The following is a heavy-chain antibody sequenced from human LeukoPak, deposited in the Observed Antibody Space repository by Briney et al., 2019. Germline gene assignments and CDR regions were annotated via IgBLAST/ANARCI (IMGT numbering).Heavy chain of an antibody. Sequence: VSVKVSCKASGYTFTSYGISWVRQAPGQGLEWMGWISAYNGNTNYAQKLQGRVTMTTDTSTSTAYMELRSLRSDDTAVYYCARARSSYYDSSGYNYWGQGTLVTVSS. J-gene: IGHJ4*02. CDR2: ISAYNGNT. CDR1: GYTFTSYG. CDR3: ARARSSYYDSSGYNY. D-gene: IGHD3-22*01. V-gene: IGHV1-18*01.